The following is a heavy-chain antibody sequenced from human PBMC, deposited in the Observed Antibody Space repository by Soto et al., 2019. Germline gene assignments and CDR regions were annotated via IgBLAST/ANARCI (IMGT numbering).Heavy chain of an antibody. D-gene: IGHD1-20*01. CDR3: AKPLTGTSLPYYFDY. CDR1: GFTFSSYA. Sequence: GGSLRLSCAASGFTFSSYAMSWVRQAPGKGLGWVSAISGSGGSTYYADSVKGRFTISRDNSKNTLYLQMNSLRAEDTAVYYCAKPLTGTSLPYYFDYWGQGTLVTVSS. V-gene: IGHV3-23*01. J-gene: IGHJ4*02. CDR2: ISGSGGST.